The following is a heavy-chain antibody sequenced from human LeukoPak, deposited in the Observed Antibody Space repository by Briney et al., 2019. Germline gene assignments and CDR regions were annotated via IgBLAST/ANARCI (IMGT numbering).Heavy chain of an antibody. Sequence: PSETLSLTCTVSGGSISSYYWSWIRQPPGKGLEWIGYIYYSGSTYYNPSLKSRVTISVDTSKNQFSLELSSVTAADTAVYYCARGQYGDYVMTAPNWFDPWGQGTLVTVSS. J-gene: IGHJ5*02. D-gene: IGHD4-17*01. CDR2: IYYSGST. CDR3: ARGQYGDYVMTAPNWFDP. CDR1: GGSISSYY. V-gene: IGHV4-30-4*01.